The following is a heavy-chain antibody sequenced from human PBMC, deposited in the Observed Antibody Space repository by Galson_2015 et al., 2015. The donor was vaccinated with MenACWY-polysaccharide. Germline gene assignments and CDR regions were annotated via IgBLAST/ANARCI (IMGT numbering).Heavy chain of an antibody. Sequence: SVKVSCKASGGTFSSYAISWVRQAPGQGLEWMGGIIPIFGTANYAQKFQGRVTITADESTSTAYMELSSLRSEDTAVYYCASRHDSSVSFDYWGQGTLVTVSS. CDR1: GGTFSSYA. J-gene: IGHJ4*02. CDR2: IIPIFGTA. D-gene: IGHD3-22*01. CDR3: ASRHDSSVSFDY. V-gene: IGHV1-69*13.